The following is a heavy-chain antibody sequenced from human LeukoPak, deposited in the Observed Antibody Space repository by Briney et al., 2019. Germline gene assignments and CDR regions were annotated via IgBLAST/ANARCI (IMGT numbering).Heavy chain of an antibody. D-gene: IGHD1-26*01. Sequence: SETLSLTCAVYGGSFSGYYWSWIRQPPGKGLEWIGEINHSGSTNYNPSLKSRVTISVDTSKNQSSLKLSSVTAADTAVYYCARVSSGSYYAFDIWGQGTMVTVSS. CDR2: INHSGST. V-gene: IGHV4-34*01. J-gene: IGHJ3*02. CDR3: ARVSSGSYYAFDI. CDR1: GGSFSGYY.